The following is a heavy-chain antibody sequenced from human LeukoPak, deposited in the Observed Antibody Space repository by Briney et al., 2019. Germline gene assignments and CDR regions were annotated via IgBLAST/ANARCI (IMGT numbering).Heavy chain of an antibody. Sequence: SETLSLTCTVSGGSISSTYYYWGWIRHPPGKGLEWIGNFHYSGSNSYNPSLKSRVTISVDTSKNQFSLRLSSVTAADTAVYYCARQVTFGYAYAYYFDYWGQGTLVTVSS. CDR1: GGSISSTYYY. D-gene: IGHD3-16*01. V-gene: IGHV4-39*01. CDR2: FHYSGSN. CDR3: ARQVTFGYAYAYYFDY. J-gene: IGHJ4*02.